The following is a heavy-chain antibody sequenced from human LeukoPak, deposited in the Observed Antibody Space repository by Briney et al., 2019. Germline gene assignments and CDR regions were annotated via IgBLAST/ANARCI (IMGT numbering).Heavy chain of an antibody. J-gene: IGHJ3*01. CDR1: GLTFSSFG. D-gene: IGHD3-10*01. CDR3: AKEVGWFNAFDV. CDR2: ISSVGHTN. V-gene: IGHV3-30*18. Sequence: GGSLRLSCTASGLTFSSFGMHWVRQAPGKGLEWVTAISSVGHTNKSADSVKGRFTIFRDNSKNTLYLQMHSLREDDTAVYYCAKEVGWFNAFDVWGQGTMVTVSS.